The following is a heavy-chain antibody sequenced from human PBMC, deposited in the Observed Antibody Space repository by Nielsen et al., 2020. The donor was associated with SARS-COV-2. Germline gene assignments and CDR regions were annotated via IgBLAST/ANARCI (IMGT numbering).Heavy chain of an antibody. J-gene: IGHJ2*01. Sequence: GESLKISCAASGLTVSTNYMTWVRQAPGKGLEWVSSISSSSSTIYYADSVKGRFTISRDNAKNSLYLQMNSLRAGDTAVYYCARVVHSSGWSTYWYFDLWGRGTLVTVSS. CDR2: ISSSSSTI. D-gene: IGHD6-19*01. V-gene: IGHV3-48*01. CDR3: ARVVHSSGWSTYWYFDL. CDR1: GLTVSTNY.